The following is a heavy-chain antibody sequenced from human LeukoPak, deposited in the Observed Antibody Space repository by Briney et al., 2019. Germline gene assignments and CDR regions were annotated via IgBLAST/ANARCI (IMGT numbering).Heavy chain of an antibody. CDR1: GFTFTDYW. V-gene: IGHV3-7*01. J-gene: IGHJ4*02. CDR3: ARDEPDY. Sequence: PGGSLRLSCAASGFTFTDYWMTWVRRAPGKGLEWVANINQDGSVKYYVDSVKGRFTISRDNAQNSLYLQMNSLRAEDTAVYYCARDEPDYWGQGTLVTVSS. CDR2: INQDGSVK.